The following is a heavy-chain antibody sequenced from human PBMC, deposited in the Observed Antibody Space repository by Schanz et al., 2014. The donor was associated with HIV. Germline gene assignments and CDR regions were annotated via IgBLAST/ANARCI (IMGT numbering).Heavy chain of an antibody. CDR3: VRAAFSSEYYYGMDV. V-gene: IGHV1-69*01. Sequence: VQLVQSGAEVKKTGSPVKVSCKAFGGTLSNYAISWVRQAPGQGLEWLGLIMPKFGTENYAQKYQGRVTLTADATTAYMDLSSLKFEDTAVYYCVRAAFSSEYYYGMDVWGQGTTVTVSS. J-gene: IGHJ6*02. CDR1: GGTLSNYA. D-gene: IGHD3-3*02. CDR2: IMPKFGTE.